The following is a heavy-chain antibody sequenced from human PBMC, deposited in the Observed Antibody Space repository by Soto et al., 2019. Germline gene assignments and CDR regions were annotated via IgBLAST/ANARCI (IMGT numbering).Heavy chain of an antibody. CDR1: GFNFDDSA. V-gene: IGHV3-9*01. J-gene: IGHJ4*02. CDR2: ITWNSGHI. D-gene: IGHD3-22*01. CDR3: AKGRSSMIVVVMDY. Sequence: EVQLVESGGALVQPGRSLRLSCVASGFNFDDSAMNWVRQVPGKGLGWVSGITWNSGHILYADSVKGRFTISRDNAKKSLYLELNSLRPEDTGLYYCAKGRSSMIVVVMDYWGQGTPVTVSS.